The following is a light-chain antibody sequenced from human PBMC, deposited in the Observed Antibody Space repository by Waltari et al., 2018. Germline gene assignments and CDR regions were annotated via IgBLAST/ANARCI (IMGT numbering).Light chain of an antibody. CDR3: KHYVRLPAT. J-gene: IGKJ1*01. CDR1: QSINTF. Sequence: IVLTQSPGTLSLSPGERATLSCRASQSINTFLAWYQQRPGQAPRLLIYATSSRATGIPDRFSGSGSGTDFSLTISRLEPEDFAVYFCKHYVRLPATFGQGTKVEIK. CDR2: ATS. V-gene: IGKV3-20*01.